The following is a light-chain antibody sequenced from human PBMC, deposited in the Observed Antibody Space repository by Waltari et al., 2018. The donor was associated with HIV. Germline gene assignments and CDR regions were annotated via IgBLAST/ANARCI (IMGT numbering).Light chain of an antibody. Sequence: DIQMTQSPSSLSASVGDRVTITCRASQTISSYLNWYQQKPGKAPMLLIYGASTLHSGVPSRFSGSGSWTAFTLPTSSLQPDDFATYYCQQSYSTPRTFGQGTKLEIK. J-gene: IGKJ2*01. CDR1: QTISSY. CDR2: GAS. CDR3: QQSYSTPRT. V-gene: IGKV1-39*01.